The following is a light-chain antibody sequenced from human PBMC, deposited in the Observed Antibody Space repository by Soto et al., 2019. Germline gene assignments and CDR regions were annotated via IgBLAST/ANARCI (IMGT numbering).Light chain of an antibody. Sequence: EIVVTQSPCTLSLSPVERATLSCRASQSVSSSYLAWYQQKPGQAPRLLIYGASSRATGIPDRFSGSGSGTDFTLTISRLEPEDFAVYYCQQYGSSLTTFGQGTKVDIK. CDR3: QQYGSSLTT. CDR2: GAS. V-gene: IGKV3-20*01. J-gene: IGKJ1*01. CDR1: QSVSSSY.